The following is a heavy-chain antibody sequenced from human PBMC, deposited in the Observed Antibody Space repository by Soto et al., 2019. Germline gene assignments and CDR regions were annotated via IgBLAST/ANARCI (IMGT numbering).Heavy chain of an antibody. Sequence: ASVKVSCKASGYTFSNYAIHWVRQAPGQRLEWMGWIDAGNGNTKYSQKFQGRVTITRDTSANIAYMELNSLTSEDTAVYYCARDRWATTCSFDYWGQGTLVTVPS. J-gene: IGHJ4*02. V-gene: IGHV1-3*01. CDR2: IDAGNGNT. CDR3: ARDRWATTCSFDY. CDR1: GYTFSNYA. D-gene: IGHD2-2*01.